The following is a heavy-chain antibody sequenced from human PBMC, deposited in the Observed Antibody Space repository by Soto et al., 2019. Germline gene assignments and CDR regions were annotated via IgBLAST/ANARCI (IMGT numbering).Heavy chain of an antibody. Sequence: QITLKESGPSPVKPTQTLTVTCTFSGFSLSNSGVGVAWIRQPPGKALEWLALIYGDNDKRYSPSLKTRLTITKDTSKKQVVLTMTNMDPVDTATYYCAHCTLPDYGDSEPGTSHVFDSWGQGTLVTVSS. CDR1: GFSLSNSGVG. V-gene: IGHV2-5*02. D-gene: IGHD4-17*01. CDR2: IYGDNDK. J-gene: IGHJ4*02. CDR3: AHCTLPDYGDSEPGTSHVFDS.